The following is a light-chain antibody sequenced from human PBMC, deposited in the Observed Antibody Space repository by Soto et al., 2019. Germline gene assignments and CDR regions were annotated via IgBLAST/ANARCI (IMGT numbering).Light chain of an antibody. Sequence: NFMLTQPHSVSESPGKTVTISGTRSSGNIASNYVQWYQQRPGSSPTTVIYEDNQRPSGVPDRFSGSIDSSSNSASLTISGLKTEDEADYYFQSYDGGTPVVFGGGTKLTVL. CDR2: EDN. V-gene: IGLV6-57*01. J-gene: IGLJ2*01. CDR1: SGNIASNY. CDR3: QSYDGGTPVV.